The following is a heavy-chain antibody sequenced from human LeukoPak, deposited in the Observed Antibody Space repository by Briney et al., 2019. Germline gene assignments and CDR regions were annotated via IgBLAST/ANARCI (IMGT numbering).Heavy chain of an antibody. CDR2: INTDGSST. D-gene: IGHD2-2*01. J-gene: IGHJ4*02. CDR3: ARASHCSRTSCYAPDY. CDR1: GLTFSSYW. Sequence: PGGSLRLSCAASGLTFSSYWMHWVRQAPGKGLVWVSHINTDGSSTNYADSVKGRFTISRDNAKNTLYLQMNGLGAEDTAVYYCARASHCSRTSCYAPDYWGQGTLVTVSS. V-gene: IGHV3-74*01.